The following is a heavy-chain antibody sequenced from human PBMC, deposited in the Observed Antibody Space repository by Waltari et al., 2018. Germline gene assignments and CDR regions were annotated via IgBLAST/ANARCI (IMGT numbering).Heavy chain of an antibody. Sequence: QVQLQESGPGLVKPSETLSLTCTVPGGSIISYYWRWIRQPAGKGLEWIGRIYPGATPYHNPSLQTRIMMSVDTSQNQFSLKLSSVTAADTAVYYCARIYGSGTFIYMDVWGKGTTVTVSS. CDR2: IYPGATP. V-gene: IGHV4-4*07. CDR3: ARIYGSGTFIYMDV. J-gene: IGHJ6*03. CDR1: GGSIISYY. D-gene: IGHD3-10*01.